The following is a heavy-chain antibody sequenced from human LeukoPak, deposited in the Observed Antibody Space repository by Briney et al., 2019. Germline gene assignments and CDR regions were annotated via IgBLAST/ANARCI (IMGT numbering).Heavy chain of an antibody. V-gene: IGHV1-18*01. CDR3: ARDQHAYCSGGSCYADY. J-gene: IGHJ4*02. CDR2: ISAYNGNT. D-gene: IGHD2-15*01. CDR1: GGTFSSYG. Sequence: GASVKVSCKASGGTFSSYGISWVRQAPGQGLEWMGWISAYNGNTNYAQKLQGRVTMTTDTSTSTAYMELRSLRSDDTAVYYCARDQHAYCSGGSCYADYWGQGTLVTVSS.